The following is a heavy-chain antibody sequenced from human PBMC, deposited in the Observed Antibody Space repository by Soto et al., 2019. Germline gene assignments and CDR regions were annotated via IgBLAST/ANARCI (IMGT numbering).Heavy chain of an antibody. CDR2: ISYDGTNK. CDR1: GFSFRSHG. CDR3: AKAGTSSIWLPLDS. D-gene: IGHD6-6*01. V-gene: IGHV3-30*18. Sequence: QVHLVESGGGVVQPGRSLRLSCAASGFSFRSHGMHWVRQAPGKGLVWVAVISYDGTNKYYADSVMGRFTISRVNSDKSLFLQMNNLRSEYTAVYYCAKAGTSSIWLPLDSWGQGTRFTVSS. J-gene: IGHJ4*02.